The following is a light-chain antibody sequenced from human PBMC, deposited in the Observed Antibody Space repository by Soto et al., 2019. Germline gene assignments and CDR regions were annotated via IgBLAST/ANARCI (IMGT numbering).Light chain of an antibody. CDR3: SSCAGRNNLV. Sequence: QSALTQPPSASGSPEQSVTISCTGTSSDVGACNYVSWFQHHPGKAPKLMIYEVSNRPSGVPDRFSGSKSGSTASLTVSGLQAADEGDYYCSSCAGRNNLVFGGGTKLTVL. J-gene: IGLJ2*01. CDR1: SSDVGACNY. CDR2: EVS. V-gene: IGLV2-8*01.